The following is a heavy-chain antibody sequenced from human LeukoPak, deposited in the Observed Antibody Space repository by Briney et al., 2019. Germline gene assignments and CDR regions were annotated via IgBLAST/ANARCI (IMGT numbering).Heavy chain of an antibody. D-gene: IGHD5/OR15-5a*01. CDR3: ARESVEWFDP. Sequence: GRSLRLSCAASGFTFSDYAMHWVRQAPGKGLEWVAVISKDGSDKYYPGSVRGRFTISRDNSKNTIYLQMDSLRAEDTAIYYCARESVEWFDPWGQGTLVTVSS. J-gene: IGHJ5*02. CDR2: ISKDGSDK. V-gene: IGHV3-30-3*01. CDR1: GFTFSDYA.